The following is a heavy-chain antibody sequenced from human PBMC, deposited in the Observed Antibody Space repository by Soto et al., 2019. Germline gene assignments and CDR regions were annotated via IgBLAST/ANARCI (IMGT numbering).Heavy chain of an antibody. D-gene: IGHD1-26*01. V-gene: IGHV3-21*01. CDR2: ISSSSSYI. CDR3: AREGVQHGAGPYYYYGMDV. J-gene: IGHJ6*02. CDR1: GFTFSSYS. Sequence: EVQLVESGGGLVKPGGSLRLSCAASGFTFSSYSMNWVRQAPGKGLEWVSSISSSSSYIYYADSVKGRFTISRDNAKNSQYLQMNSLRAEDTAVYYGAREGVQHGAGPYYYYGMDVWGQGTTVTVSS.